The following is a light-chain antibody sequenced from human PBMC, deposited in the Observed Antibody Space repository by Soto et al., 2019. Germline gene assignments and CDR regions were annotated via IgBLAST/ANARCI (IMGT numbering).Light chain of an antibody. CDR1: QSVSSSY. CDR2: GAS. CDR3: QQYNNWPFIT. Sequence: EIVLTQSPGTLSLSPGERAILSCRASQSVSSSYLAWYQQKPGQSPRLLIYGASSRATGIPARFSGSGSGTEFTLTISSLQSEDFAVYYCQQYNNWPFITFGQGTRLEI. V-gene: IGKV3-15*01. J-gene: IGKJ5*01.